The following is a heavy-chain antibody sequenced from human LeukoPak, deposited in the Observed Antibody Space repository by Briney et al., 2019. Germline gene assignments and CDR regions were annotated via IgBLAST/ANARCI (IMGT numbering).Heavy chain of an antibody. V-gene: IGHV3-23*01. J-gene: IGHJ4*02. Sequence: GGSLRLSCAASGFPFNTYAMGWVRRAPGKGLEWVSSISGRGDVTYYADSMRGRFTISRDNSRNTLYLQMNSLRAEDTAVYYCAGSSGWALYFDYWGQGTLVSVSS. CDR3: AGSSGWALYFDY. D-gene: IGHD6-25*01. CDR1: GFPFNTYA. CDR2: ISGRGDVT.